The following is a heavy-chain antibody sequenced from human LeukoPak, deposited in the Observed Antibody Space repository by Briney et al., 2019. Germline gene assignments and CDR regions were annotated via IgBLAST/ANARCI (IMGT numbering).Heavy chain of an antibody. J-gene: IGHJ4*02. CDR1: GYSFTSYW. Sequence: GESLKISCKGSGYSFTSYWIGWVRQLPGKGLEWMGIIHPGDSDNRYSPSCQGQVTTSADKSISTAYLQWSSLKASDTAMYYCARAGRDGYIGYWGQGTLVTVSS. CDR3: ARAGRDGYIGY. D-gene: IGHD5-24*01. V-gene: IGHV5-51*01. CDR2: IHPGDSDN.